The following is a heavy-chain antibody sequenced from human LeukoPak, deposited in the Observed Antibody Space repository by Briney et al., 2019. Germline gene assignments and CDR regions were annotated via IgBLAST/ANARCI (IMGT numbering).Heavy chain of an antibody. D-gene: IGHD2-2*01. J-gene: IGHJ6*03. CDR1: GYTFTSYG. Sequence: ASVKVSCKASGYTFTSYGISWVRQAPGQGLEWMGWISAYNGNTNYEQKLQGRVTMTTDTSTSTAYMELRRLRSDDTAVYYCARGRGCSSTSCYYYYYYYMDVWGKGTTVTVSS. CDR2: ISAYNGNT. V-gene: IGHV1-18*01. CDR3: ARGRGCSSTSCYYYYYYYMDV.